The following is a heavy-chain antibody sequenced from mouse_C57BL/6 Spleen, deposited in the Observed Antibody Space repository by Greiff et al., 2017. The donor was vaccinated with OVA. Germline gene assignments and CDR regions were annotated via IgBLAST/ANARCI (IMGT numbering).Heavy chain of an antibody. D-gene: IGHD1-1*01. CDR2: IDPETGGT. Sequence: QVQLQQSGAELVRPGASVTLSCKASGYTFTDYEMHWVKQTPVHGLEWIGAIDPETGGTAYNQKFKGKAILTADKSSSTAYMELRSLTSEDSAVYYCTAYGGRGFDYWGQGTTLTVSS. CDR3: TAYGGRGFDY. J-gene: IGHJ2*01. CDR1: GYTFTDYE. V-gene: IGHV1-15*01.